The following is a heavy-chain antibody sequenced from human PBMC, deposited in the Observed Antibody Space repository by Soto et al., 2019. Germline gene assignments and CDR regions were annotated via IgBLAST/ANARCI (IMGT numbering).Heavy chain of an antibody. CDR2: IYYSGST. Sequence: SETKSLTCTVSGGSVSSSCNYWGWISKPPGKGLEWIGSIYYSGSTYYNPSLKSRVTTSVDTSKNQFSLKLSSVTAADTAVYYCARHYAVVLYHFDYWGLGTLVTVSS. J-gene: IGHJ4*02. CDR1: GGSVSSSCNY. D-gene: IGHD2-15*01. V-gene: IGHV4-39*01. CDR3: ARHYAVVLYHFDY.